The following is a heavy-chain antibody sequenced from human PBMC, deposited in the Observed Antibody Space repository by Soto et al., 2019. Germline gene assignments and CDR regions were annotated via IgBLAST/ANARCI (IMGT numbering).Heavy chain of an antibody. J-gene: IGHJ6*02. CDR3: AREVTQRGITMVRARSGMDV. V-gene: IGHV1-69*08. Sequence: QVQLVQSGAEVKKPGSSVKVSCKASGGTFSSYTISWVRQAPGQGLEWMGRIIPILGIANYAQKFQGRVTITADKSTSTAYMELSSLRSEDTAVYYCAREVTQRGITMVRARSGMDVWGQGTTVTVSS. D-gene: IGHD3-10*01. CDR2: IIPILGIA. CDR1: GGTFSSYT.